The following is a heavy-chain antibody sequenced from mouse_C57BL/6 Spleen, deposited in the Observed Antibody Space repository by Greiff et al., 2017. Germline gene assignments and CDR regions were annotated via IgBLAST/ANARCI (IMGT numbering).Heavy chain of an antibody. CDR2: IDPSGSNN. D-gene: IGHD1-1*01. Sequence: VQLQQPGAELVRPGTSVKLSCKASGYTFTSYWMHWVKQRPGQGLEWIGVIDPSGSNNNYKQKFQGKATLTVDNSSSPAYRQLSSLASEDSAVYDGARSYYGSGYYFDYWGQGTTLTVSS. CDR3: ARSYYGSGYYFDY. CDR1: GYTFTSYW. J-gene: IGHJ2*01. V-gene: IGHV1-59*01.